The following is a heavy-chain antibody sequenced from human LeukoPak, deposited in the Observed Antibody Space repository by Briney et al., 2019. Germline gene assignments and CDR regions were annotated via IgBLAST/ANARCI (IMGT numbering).Heavy chain of an antibody. D-gene: IGHD2-15*01. J-gene: IGHJ6*02. V-gene: IGHV3-30*03. CDR2: ISYDGSNK. CDR3: ARDNGGSVTRGMDV. CDR1: GFTLSSYG. Sequence: PGGSLRLSCAASGFTLSSYGMHWVRQAPGKGLEWVAVISYDGSNKYYADSVKGRFTISRDNSKNTLYLQMNSLRAEDTALYYCARDNGGSVTRGMDVWGQGTTVTVSS.